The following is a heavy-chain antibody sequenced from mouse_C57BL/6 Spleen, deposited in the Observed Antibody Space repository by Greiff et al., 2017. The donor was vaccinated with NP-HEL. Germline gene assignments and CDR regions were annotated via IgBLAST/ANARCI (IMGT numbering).Heavy chain of an antibody. CDR1: GYTFTSYW. Sequence: QVQLQQPGAELVKPGASVKLSCKASGYTFTSYWMQWVKQRPGQGLEWIGEIDPSDSYTNYNQKFKGKATLTVDTSSSTAYMQLSSLTSEDAAVYYCARQRRLRDYWGQGTTLTVSS. CDR2: IDPSDSYT. D-gene: IGHD3-2*02. CDR3: ARQRRLRDY. J-gene: IGHJ2*01. V-gene: IGHV1-50*01.